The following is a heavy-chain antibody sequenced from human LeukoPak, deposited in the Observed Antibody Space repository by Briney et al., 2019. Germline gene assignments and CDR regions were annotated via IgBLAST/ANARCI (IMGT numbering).Heavy chain of an antibody. Sequence: GGSLRLSCAASGFTVSSNYMSWVRQAPGKGLEWVSVIYSGGSTYYADSVKGRFTISRDNSKNTLYLQMNSLRAEDTAVYYCARARFTISNFDYWGQGTLVTVSS. CDR2: IYSGGST. D-gene: IGHD3-3*01. J-gene: IGHJ4*02. CDR3: ARARFTISNFDY. CDR1: GFTVSSNY. V-gene: IGHV3-53*01.